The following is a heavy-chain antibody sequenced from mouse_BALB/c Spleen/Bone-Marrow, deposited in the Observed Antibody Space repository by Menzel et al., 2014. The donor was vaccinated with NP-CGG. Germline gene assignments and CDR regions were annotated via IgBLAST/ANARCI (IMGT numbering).Heavy chain of an antibody. J-gene: IGHJ3*01. D-gene: IGHD1-2*01. CDR3: APHYYGYAWFAY. Sequence: QVQLQQSGPQLVRPGASVKISCKASGYSISSYWMHWVKQRPGQGLEWIGMIDPSDSETSLNQKFKDKATLTVDKSSSTAYMQLNSPTSEDSAVYYCAPHYYGYAWFAYWGQGTLVTVSA. CDR2: IDPSDSET. CDR1: GYSISSYW. V-gene: IGHV1-74*01.